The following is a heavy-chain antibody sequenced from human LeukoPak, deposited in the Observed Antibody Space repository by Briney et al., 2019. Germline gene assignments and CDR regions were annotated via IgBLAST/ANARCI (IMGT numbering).Heavy chain of an antibody. Sequence: SSETLSLTCTVSGASISSGSYFWSWIRQPAGKGLEWIGRIYTSGSTNYNPSLKSRVAISVDTAKNQFSLKLSSVTAADTGVYYCARSNYYDSSSNWDYWGQGSLVTVSS. CDR1: GASISSGSYF. J-gene: IGHJ4*02. CDR2: IYTSGST. D-gene: IGHD3-22*01. CDR3: ARSNYYDSSSNWDY. V-gene: IGHV4-61*02.